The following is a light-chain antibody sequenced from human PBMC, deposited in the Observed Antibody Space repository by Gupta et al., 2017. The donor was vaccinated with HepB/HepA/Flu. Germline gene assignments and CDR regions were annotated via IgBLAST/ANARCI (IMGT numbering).Light chain of an antibody. J-gene: IGLJ1*01. Sequence: QSALTQPASVSGSPGPSITISCTGTSSDVGSYNLVSWYQQHPGKAPKLMIYEVSKRPSGVSNRFSGSKPGNTASLTISGLQAEDEADYYCCSYAGSSTYYVFGTGTKVTVL. CDR3: CSYAGSSTYYV. V-gene: IGLV2-23*02. CDR1: SSDVGSYNL. CDR2: EVS.